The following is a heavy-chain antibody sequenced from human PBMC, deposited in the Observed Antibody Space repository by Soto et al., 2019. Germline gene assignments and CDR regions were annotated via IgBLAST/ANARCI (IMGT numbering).Heavy chain of an antibody. V-gene: IGHV4-4*07. CDR2: IYTSGST. CDR3: ARDQRILFARFSAHNDYYYGMDV. CDR1: GGSISSYY. D-gene: IGHD2-15*01. J-gene: IGHJ6*02. Sequence: QVQLQESGPALVKPSETLSLTCTVSGGSISSYYWSWIRQPAGKGLEWIGRIYTSGSTNYNPSLKSRVTMSVDTLKNQFSLKLSSVTAADTAVYYCARDQRILFARFSAHNDYYYGMDVWGQGTTVTVSS.